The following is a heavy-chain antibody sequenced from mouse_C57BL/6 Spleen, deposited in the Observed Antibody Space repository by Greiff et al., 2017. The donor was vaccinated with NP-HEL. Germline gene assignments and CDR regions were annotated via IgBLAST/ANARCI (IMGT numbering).Heavy chain of an antibody. V-gene: IGHV5-6*02. CDR3: ARFSNRYFDV. J-gene: IGHJ1*03. CDR1: GFTFSSYG. D-gene: IGHD2-5*01. Sequence: EVKLVESGGDLVKPGGSLKLSCAASGFTFSSYGMSWVRQTPDKRLEWVATISSGGSYTYYPDSVKGRFTISRDNAKNTLYLQMSSLKSEDTAMYYCARFSNRYFDVWGTGTTVTVSS. CDR2: ISSGGSYT.